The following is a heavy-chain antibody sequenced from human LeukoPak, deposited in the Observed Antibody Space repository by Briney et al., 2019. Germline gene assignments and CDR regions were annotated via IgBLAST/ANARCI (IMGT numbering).Heavy chain of an antibody. CDR1: GGSISSGSYY. J-gene: IGHJ4*02. CDR2: IYTSGST. Sequence: PSQTLSLTRTVSGGSISSGSYYWSWIRQPAGKGLEWIGRIYTSGSTNYNPSLKSRVTISVDTSKNQFSLKLSSVTAADTAVYYCAREGSTSPHDYWGQGTLVTVSS. D-gene: IGHD2-2*01. V-gene: IGHV4-61*02. CDR3: AREGSTSPHDY.